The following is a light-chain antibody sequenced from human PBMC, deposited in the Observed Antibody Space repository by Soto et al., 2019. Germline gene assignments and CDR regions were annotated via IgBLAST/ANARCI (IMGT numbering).Light chain of an antibody. CDR3: QQRSNWQGLT. V-gene: IGKV3-11*01. CDR1: QSVSSY. Sequence: EIVLTQSPATLSLSPGERATLSCRASQSVSSYLAWYQQKPGQAPRLLIYDASNRATGIPARFSGSGSGTDFTLTISSLEPEDFAVYYCQQRSNWQGLTFSGGTKVEIK. CDR2: DAS. J-gene: IGKJ4*01.